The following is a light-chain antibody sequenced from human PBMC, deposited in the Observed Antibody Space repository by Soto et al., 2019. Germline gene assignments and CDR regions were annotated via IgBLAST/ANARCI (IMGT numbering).Light chain of an antibody. CDR2: GHN. Sequence: QSELTQPPSVSGAPGQRVTISCTGSYSNIGAGYEVHWYQQVPGTAPKLLVSGHNNRPSGVPDRFFGSKSGSSASLTIIGLQAEDEADYYCQSFDNSVSGSGVFGGGTKLTVI. CDR1: YSNIGAGYE. J-gene: IGLJ3*02. V-gene: IGLV1-40*01. CDR3: QSFDNSVSGSGV.